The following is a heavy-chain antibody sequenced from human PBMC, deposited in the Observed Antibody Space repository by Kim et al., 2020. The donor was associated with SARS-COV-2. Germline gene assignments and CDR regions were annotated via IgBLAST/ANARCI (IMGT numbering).Heavy chain of an antibody. CDR1: GGSISSSSYY. D-gene: IGHD3-10*01. CDR3: AREGGVTMVRGVRRQAFDI. V-gene: IGHV4-39*07. Sequence: SETLSLTCTVSGGSISSSSYYWGWIRQPPGKGLEWIGSIYYSGSTYYNPSLKSRVTISVDTSKNQFSLKLSSVTAADTAVYYCAREGGVTMVRGVRRQAFDIWGQGTMVTVSS. CDR2: IYYSGST. J-gene: IGHJ3*02.